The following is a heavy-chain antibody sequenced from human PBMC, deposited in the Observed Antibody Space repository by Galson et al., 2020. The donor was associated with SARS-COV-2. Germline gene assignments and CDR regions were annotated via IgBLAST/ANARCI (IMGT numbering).Heavy chain of an antibody. D-gene: IGHD3-10*01. CDR2: IYSEGSST. Sequence: GGSLRLSCAASGFTFSSYWMHWVRQAPGKGLVWVSRIYSEGSSTSYADSVKGRFTISGDNAKNTLYLQMNSLRAEDTAVYYCARGDMGNYYVGCWGQGTLVTFSS. V-gene: IGHV3-74*01. CDR1: GFTFSSYW. J-gene: IGHJ4*02. CDR3: ARGDMGNYYVGC.